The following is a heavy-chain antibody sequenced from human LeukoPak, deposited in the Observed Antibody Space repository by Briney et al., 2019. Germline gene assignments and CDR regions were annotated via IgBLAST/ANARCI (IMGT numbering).Heavy chain of an antibody. CDR3: ARDRVSRDGYNIGGDAFDI. CDR2: ISAYNGNT. V-gene: IGHV1-18*01. J-gene: IGHJ3*02. D-gene: IGHD5-24*01. Sequence: ASVKVSCKASGYTFTSYGISWVRQAPGQGLEWMGWISAYNGNTNYAQKLQGRVTMTTDTSTSTAYMELRSLRSDDTAVYYCARDRVSRDGYNIGGDAFDIWGQGTMVTVSS. CDR1: GYTFTSYG.